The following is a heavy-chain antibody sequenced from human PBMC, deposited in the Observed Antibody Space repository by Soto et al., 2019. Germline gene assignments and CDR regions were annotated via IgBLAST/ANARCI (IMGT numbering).Heavy chain of an antibody. CDR3: AREPYYYGSGSYSWFDP. J-gene: IGHJ5*02. D-gene: IGHD3-10*01. CDR1: GCTFTSYA. V-gene: IGHV1-3*01. CDR2: INAGNGNT. Sequence: GASVKVSCKASGCTFTSYAMHWVRQAPVQRLEWMGWINAGNGNTKYSQKFQGRVTITRDTSASTAYMELSSLRSEDTAVYYCAREPYYYGSGSYSWFDPWGQGTLVTVSS.